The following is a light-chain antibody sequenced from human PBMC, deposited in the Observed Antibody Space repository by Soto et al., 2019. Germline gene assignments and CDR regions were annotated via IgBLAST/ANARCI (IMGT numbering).Light chain of an antibody. J-gene: IGKJ2*01. CDR3: QQYDTSPPLYT. CDR1: QTVDSTY. V-gene: IGKV3-20*01. Sequence: EVVLTQSPGTLSLSPGERATLSCRASQTVDSTYLGWYQQKPGQAPRLLIYRASSRAAGVPDRFSGSGSGTDFTLTISKMDPEDFAVYYCQQYDTSPPLYTFGQGTKLEIK. CDR2: RAS.